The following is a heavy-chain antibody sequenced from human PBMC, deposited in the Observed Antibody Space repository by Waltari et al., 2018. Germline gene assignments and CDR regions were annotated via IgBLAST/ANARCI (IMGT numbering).Heavy chain of an antibody. CDR3: ARELAIAAAGYYFDY. Sequence: QVQLQESGPGLVKPSETLSLTCAVSGYSISSGYYWAWIRQPPGKGLEWIGSIYHSGSTYYNQSLKSRVTISVDTSKNQFSLKLSSVTAADTAVYYCARELAIAAAGYYFDYWGQGTLVTVSS. CDR2: IYHSGST. V-gene: IGHV4-38-2*02. CDR1: GYSISSGYY. D-gene: IGHD6-13*01. J-gene: IGHJ4*02.